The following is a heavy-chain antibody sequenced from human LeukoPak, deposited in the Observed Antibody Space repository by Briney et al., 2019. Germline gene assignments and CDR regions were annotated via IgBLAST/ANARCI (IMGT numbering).Heavy chain of an antibody. Sequence: GASVKVSCKASGYTFTSYGISWVRQAPGQGLEWMGWISAYNGNTNYAQKLQGRVTMTTGTSTSTAYMELRSLRSDDTAVYYCARVPYYYDSSGPIGNRIDCWGQGTLVTVSS. J-gene: IGHJ4*02. D-gene: IGHD3-22*01. V-gene: IGHV1-18*01. CDR2: ISAYNGNT. CDR1: GYTFTSYG. CDR3: ARVPYYYDSSGPIGNRIDC.